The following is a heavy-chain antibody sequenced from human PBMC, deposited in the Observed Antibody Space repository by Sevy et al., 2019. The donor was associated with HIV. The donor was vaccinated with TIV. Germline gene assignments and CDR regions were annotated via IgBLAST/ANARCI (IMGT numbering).Heavy chain of an antibody. CDR1: GGSVSSGSYY. CDR3: AREHSYGDAFDI. D-gene: IGHD3-3*02. CDR2: IYYGGST. V-gene: IGHV4-61*01. J-gene: IGHJ3*02. Sequence: SETLSLTCTVSGGSVSSGSYYWSWIRQPPGKGLEWIGYIYYGGSTNYNPSLKSRVTISVDTSKNQFSLKLSSVTAADTAVYYCAREHSYGDAFDIWGQGTMVTVSS.